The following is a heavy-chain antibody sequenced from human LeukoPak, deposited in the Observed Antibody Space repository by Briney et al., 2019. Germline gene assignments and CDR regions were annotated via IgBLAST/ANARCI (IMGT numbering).Heavy chain of an antibody. Sequence: PSETLSLTCTVSGYSISSGYYWGWIRQPPGKGLEWIGSIYHSGSTYYNPSLKSRVTISVDTSKNQFSLKLSSVTAADTAVYYCARDRVEGWFDPWGQGTLVTVSS. CDR2: IYHSGST. J-gene: IGHJ5*02. V-gene: IGHV4-38-2*02. CDR1: GYSISSGYY. CDR3: ARDRVEGWFDP.